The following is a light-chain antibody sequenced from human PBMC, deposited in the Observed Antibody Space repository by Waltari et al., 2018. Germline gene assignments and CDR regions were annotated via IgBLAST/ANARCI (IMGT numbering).Light chain of an antibody. CDR3: CSYAGRSSFV. CDR2: GVS. Sequence: QSALTQPASVSGSPGQSITIPCTGTSRDGGTYEYVSWYQQHPGKAPKLIIYGVSQRPSGVSNRFSGSKSGYTAFLTFFGLQAEDEADYYCCSYAGRSSFVCGGGTRLTVL. V-gene: IGLV2-23*02. CDR1: SRDGGTYEY. J-gene: IGLJ3*02.